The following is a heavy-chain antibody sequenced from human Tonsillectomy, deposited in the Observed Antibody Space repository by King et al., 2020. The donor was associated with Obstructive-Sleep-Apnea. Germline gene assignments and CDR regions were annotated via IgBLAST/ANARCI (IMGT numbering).Heavy chain of an antibody. CDR1: GFTFSSFS. CDR2: ISSSGTTT. J-gene: IGHJ4*02. Sequence: VQLVESGGGLVQPGGSLRLSCAASGFTFSSFSMNWVRQAPGKGLEWVSYISSSGTTTYFADSVRGRFTISRDNAKNSLFLQMNSLRDDDTAVYYCARGRGTRSNNCDHWGQGALVTVSS. D-gene: IGHD1-14*01. CDR3: ARGRGTRSNNCDH. V-gene: IGHV3-48*02.